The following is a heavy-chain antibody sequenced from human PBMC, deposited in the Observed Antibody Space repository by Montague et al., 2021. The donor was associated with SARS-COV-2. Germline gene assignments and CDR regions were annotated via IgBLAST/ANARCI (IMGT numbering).Heavy chain of an antibody. CDR3: AHRRIRVTIFGVVTNPYYYYGMDV. D-gene: IGHD3-3*01. J-gene: IGHJ6*02. CDR2: IYWNDDK. V-gene: IGHV2-5*01. CDR1: GFSLSTSGVG. Sequence: PALVKPTQTLTLTCTFSGFSLSTSGVGVGWIRQPPGKALEWLALIYWNDDKRYSPSLKSRLTITKDTSKNQEVLTMTNMDPVDTATYYCAHRRIRVTIFGVVTNPYYYYGMDVWGQGTTVTVSS.